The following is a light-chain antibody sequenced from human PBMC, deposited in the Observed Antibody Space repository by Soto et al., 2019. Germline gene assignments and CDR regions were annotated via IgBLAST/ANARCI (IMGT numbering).Light chain of an antibody. V-gene: IGKV3-20*01. J-gene: IGKJ1*01. CDR1: QSVSSSY. CDR3: QQYGSSPWM. Sequence: EIVLTQSPGTLSLSPGERATLFCRASQSVSSSYLAWYQQKPGQAPRLLIYGASSRATGIPDRFSGSGSGTDFTLTISRLEPEDFAVYYCQQYGSSPWMFGQGTKVEIK. CDR2: GAS.